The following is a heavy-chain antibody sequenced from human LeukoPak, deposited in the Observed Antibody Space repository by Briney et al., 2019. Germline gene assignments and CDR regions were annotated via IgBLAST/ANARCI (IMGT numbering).Heavy chain of an antibody. D-gene: IGHD3-3*01. V-gene: IGHV4-34*01. Sequence: SETLSLTCAVYGGSFSGYYWSWIRQPPGKGLEWIGEIYHSGSTNYNPSLKSRVTISVDTSKNQFSLKLSSVTAADTAVYYCARKNYDFWSGPLNWFDPWGQGTLVTVSS. J-gene: IGHJ5*02. CDR1: GGSFSGYY. CDR3: ARKNYDFWSGPLNWFDP. CDR2: IYHSGST.